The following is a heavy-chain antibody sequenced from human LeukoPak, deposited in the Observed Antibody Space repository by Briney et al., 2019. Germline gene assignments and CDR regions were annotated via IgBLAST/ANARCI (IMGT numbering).Heavy chain of an antibody. Sequence: GGSLRLSCAASGFTFSGYWMSWVRQAPGKGLEWVSAISGSGGSTYYADSVKGRFTISRDNSKNTLYLQMNSLRAEDTAVYYCAVAREGIRLELRYWGQGTLVTVSS. D-gene: IGHD1-7*01. J-gene: IGHJ4*02. CDR3: AVAREGIRLELRY. CDR2: ISGSGGST. V-gene: IGHV3-23*01. CDR1: GFTFSGYW.